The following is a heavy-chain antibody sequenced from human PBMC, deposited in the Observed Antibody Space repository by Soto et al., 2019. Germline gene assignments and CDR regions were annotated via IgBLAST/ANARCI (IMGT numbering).Heavy chain of an antibody. D-gene: IGHD2-2*01. CDR3: ARDWTGYVSAYFPDY. Sequence: PGGSLRLSCSASGFDFSRHHMHWVRQAPGKGLEWVAIISSDGINTNYADSVKGRFTISRDNSKNTAYLQMDSLRSEDTALYYCARDWTGYVSAYFPDYWGQGTVVTVSS. CDR2: ISSDGINT. CDR1: GFDFSRHH. V-gene: IGHV3-30-3*01. J-gene: IGHJ4*02.